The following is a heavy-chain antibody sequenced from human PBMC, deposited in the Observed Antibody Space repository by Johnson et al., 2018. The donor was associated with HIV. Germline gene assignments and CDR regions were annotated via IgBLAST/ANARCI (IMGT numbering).Heavy chain of an antibody. V-gene: IGHV3-20*04. CDR3: ARDPSWNACDI. J-gene: IGHJ3*02. Sequence: EVQLLESGGGVVRPGGSLRLSCAASGFTFDDYGMSWVRQAPGKGLEWVSGINWDGDSTNYADSVKGRFTISRDNAKNFLYLQMNSLRAEDTALYYCARDPSWNACDIWGQGTMVTVSS. D-gene: IGHD2-2*01. CDR2: INWDGDST. CDR1: GFTFDDYG.